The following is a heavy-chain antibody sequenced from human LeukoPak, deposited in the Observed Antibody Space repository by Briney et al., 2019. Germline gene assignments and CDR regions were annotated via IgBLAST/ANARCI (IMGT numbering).Heavy chain of an antibody. CDR2: IYPGDSDS. D-gene: IGHD1-26*01. V-gene: IGHV5-51*01. Sequence: GESLKISCRGSGYSFNTYWIGWVRQMPGKGLEWMGIIYPGDSDSRYSPSFQGQVTISADKSISTAYLQWSSLKASDTAMYYCARHGGIGIVGIYFDYWGQGTLVTVSS. CDR1: GYSFNTYW. CDR3: ARHGGIGIVGIYFDY. J-gene: IGHJ4*02.